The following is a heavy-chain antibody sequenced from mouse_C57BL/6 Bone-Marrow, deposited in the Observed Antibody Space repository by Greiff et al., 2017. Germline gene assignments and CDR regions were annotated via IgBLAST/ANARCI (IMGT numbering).Heavy chain of an antibody. J-gene: IGHJ2*01. V-gene: IGHV4-1*01. CDR2: INPDSSTI. CDR1: GIDFSRYW. D-gene: IGHD2-3*01. Sequence: DVMLVESGGGLVQPGGSLKLSCAASGIDFSRYWMSWVRRAPGKGLEWIGEINPDSSTINYAPSLKDKFIISRDNAKNTLYLQMSKVRSEDTALYYCASLDGYSYYFDYWGQGTTLTVSS. CDR3: ASLDGYSYYFDY.